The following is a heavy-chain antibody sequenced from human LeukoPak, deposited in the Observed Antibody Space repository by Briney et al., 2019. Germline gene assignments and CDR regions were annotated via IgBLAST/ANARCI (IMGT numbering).Heavy chain of an antibody. CDR2: IGGDGIA. J-gene: IGHJ4*02. CDR3: AKDLANWAIDD. CDR1: GFTFTDHP. V-gene: IGHV3-69-1*01. Sequence: PGGSLRLSCVASGFTFTDHPMNWVRQAPGKGLEWISYIGGDGIAFYADSVKGRFTASKDDARKSMYLQMNSLRVEDTAVYYCAKDLANWAIDDWGQGTQVTVSS. D-gene: IGHD3-16*01.